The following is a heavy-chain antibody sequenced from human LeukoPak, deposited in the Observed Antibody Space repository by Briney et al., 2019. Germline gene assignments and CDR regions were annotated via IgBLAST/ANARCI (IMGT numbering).Heavy chain of an antibody. V-gene: IGHV3-23*01. CDR3: AKEGSDYIWGSYRFHPFDY. D-gene: IGHD3-16*02. Sequence: GGSLRLSCAASGFTFSSYAMSWVRQAPGKGLEWVSAISGSGGSTYYADSVKGRFTISRDNSKNALYLRMNSLRAEDTAVYYCAKEGSDYIWGSYRFHPFDYWGQGTLVTVSS. CDR2: ISGSGGST. J-gene: IGHJ4*02. CDR1: GFTFSSYA.